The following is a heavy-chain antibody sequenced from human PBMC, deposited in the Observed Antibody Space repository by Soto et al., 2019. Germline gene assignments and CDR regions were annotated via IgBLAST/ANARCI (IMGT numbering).Heavy chain of an antibody. CDR3: ASDYYDSSGYHPFDY. CDR1: GFTFSTYA. V-gene: IGHV3-23*01. J-gene: IGHJ4*02. CDR2: ISGSGSKT. D-gene: IGHD3-22*01. Sequence: GGSLRLSCVASGFTFSTYAMSWVRQAPGKGLEWVSSISGSGSKTYYADSVKGRFTISRDDSKNTLYLQMNSLRAEDTAVYYCASDYYDSSGYHPFDYWGQGTLVTVSS.